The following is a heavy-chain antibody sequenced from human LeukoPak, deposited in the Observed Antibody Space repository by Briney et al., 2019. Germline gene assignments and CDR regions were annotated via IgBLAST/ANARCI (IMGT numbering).Heavy chain of an antibody. V-gene: IGHV1-18*01. J-gene: IGHJ6*03. D-gene: IGHD1-26*01. CDR1: GYMFNLYG. CDR3: ARDGTYYYYMGV. Sequence: ASVKVSCKASGYMFNLYGISWVRQAPGQGLEWMAWTSVNNGDTKYGQKFQGRVTVTTDTSTSTAYMELRSLRSDDTAVYYCARDGTYYYYMGVWGKGTTVTISS. CDR2: TSVNNGDT.